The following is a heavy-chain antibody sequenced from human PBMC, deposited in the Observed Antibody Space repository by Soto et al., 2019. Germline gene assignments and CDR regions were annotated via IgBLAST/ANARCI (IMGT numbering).Heavy chain of an antibody. J-gene: IGHJ6*02. D-gene: IGHD5-12*01. CDR1: GYNLTSYG. CDR3: ARGWEYSGFDDDYYHYGMDV. Sequence: QVQLMQSGAEVKKPGASVRVSCKASGYNLTSYGISWVRQAPGQGLEWMGWISPYNSNTNYAQKFQGRVTVTTDTSTSTAYMDLRSLRSDDTAVYYCARGWEYSGFDDDYYHYGMDVWGQGTTVTVSS. V-gene: IGHV1-18*01. CDR2: ISPYNSNT.